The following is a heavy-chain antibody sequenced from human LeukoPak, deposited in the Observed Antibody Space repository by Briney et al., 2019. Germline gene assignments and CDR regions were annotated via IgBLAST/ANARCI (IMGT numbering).Heavy chain of an antibody. V-gene: IGHV3-53*01. D-gene: IGHD5-18*01. CDR3: ARGGGYSYGSFDY. Sequence: GGSLRLSCVASGFTVSSNYMSWVRQAPGKGLEWVSVIYSGVTTYYADSVKGRFTISRDNAKNTLYLQMNSLRAEDTAVYYCARGGGYSYGSFDYWGQGTLVTVSS. J-gene: IGHJ4*02. CDR1: GFTVSSNY. CDR2: IYSGVTT.